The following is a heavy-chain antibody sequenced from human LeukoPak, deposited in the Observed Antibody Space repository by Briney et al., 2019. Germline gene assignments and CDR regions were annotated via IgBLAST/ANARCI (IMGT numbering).Heavy chain of an antibody. CDR1: GFTFSGWC. V-gene: IGHV3-74*01. Sequence: GGSLRLSCVASGFTFSGWCFHWVRQAPEKGLVWVSRICGDGTVRDYADSVRGRFTTSRDNAKNTVYLQMNSPRADDTAIYYCVRDFRAGDLWGQGSLVTVSS. D-gene: IGHD3-10*01. J-gene: IGHJ5*02. CDR2: ICGDGTVR. CDR3: VRDFRAGDL.